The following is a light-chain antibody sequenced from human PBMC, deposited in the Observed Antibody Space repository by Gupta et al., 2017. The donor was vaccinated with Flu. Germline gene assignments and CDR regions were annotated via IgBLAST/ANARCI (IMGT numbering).Light chain of an antibody. Sequence: QSALTQPASASGSPGQSITISCSGTSSDVGRSDYVSSYQQHPDTAPKLIIFDVTNRPSGVSSRFSGSKSGNTASLTISGLQAEDETDYYCSSYTSGSTLYVFGTGTKVTVL. CDR1: SSDVGRSDY. J-gene: IGLJ1*01. CDR2: DVT. CDR3: SSYTSGSTLYV. V-gene: IGLV2-14*01.